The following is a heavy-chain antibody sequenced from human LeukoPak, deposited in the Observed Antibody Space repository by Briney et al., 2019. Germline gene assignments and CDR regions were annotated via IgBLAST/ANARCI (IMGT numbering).Heavy chain of an antibody. J-gene: IGHJ4*02. CDR1: GGTFSSYA. Sequence: GSSVKVSCKASGGTFSSYAISWVRQAPGRGLEWMGGIIPIFGTANYAQKFQGRVTITADESTSTAYMELSSLRSEDTAVYYCARAEYSSSRQKWGFDYWGQGTLVTVSS. CDR2: IIPIFGTA. V-gene: IGHV1-69*01. CDR3: ARAEYSSSRQKWGFDY. D-gene: IGHD6-6*01.